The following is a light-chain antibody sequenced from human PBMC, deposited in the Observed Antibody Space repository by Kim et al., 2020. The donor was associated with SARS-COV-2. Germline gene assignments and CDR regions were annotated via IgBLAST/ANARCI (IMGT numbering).Light chain of an antibody. CDR3: QQYNNWPFT. CDR1: QSVSSN. Sequence: SVSPGESATLSCRASQSVSSNLAWYQQKPGQAPRPLINGVSTRATGISARFSGSGSGTEFTLTISSLQSEDFAVYYCQQYNNWPFTFGQGTKLEI. V-gene: IGKV3D-15*01. J-gene: IGKJ2*01. CDR2: GVS.